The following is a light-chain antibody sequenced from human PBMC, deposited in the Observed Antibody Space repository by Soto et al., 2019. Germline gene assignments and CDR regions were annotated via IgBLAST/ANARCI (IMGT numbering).Light chain of an antibody. Sequence: EIVLTQSPATLSLSPGERANLACRASQSVWSFLAWYQQKPGQAPTLLIYDASNRATGIPARFSGSGSGTDFTLTISSLEPEDFAVYYCQQRNNWPSTTFGPGTKVDIK. CDR3: QQRNNWPSTT. V-gene: IGKV3-11*01. J-gene: IGKJ3*01. CDR2: DAS. CDR1: QSVWSF.